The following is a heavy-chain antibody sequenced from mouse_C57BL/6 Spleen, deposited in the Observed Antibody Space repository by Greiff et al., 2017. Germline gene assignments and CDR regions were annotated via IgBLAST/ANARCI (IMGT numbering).Heavy chain of an antibody. CDR1: GFTFSDYY. CDR3: AREQGEYYGSSWYFDV. CDR2: INYDGSST. Sequence: VQRVESEGGLVQPGSSMKLSCTASGFTFSDYYMAWVRQVPEKGLEWVANINYDGSSTYYLDSLKSRFIISRDNAKNILYLQMSSLKSEDTATYYCAREQGEYYGSSWYFDVWGTGTTVTVSS. V-gene: IGHV5-16*01. J-gene: IGHJ1*03. D-gene: IGHD1-1*01.